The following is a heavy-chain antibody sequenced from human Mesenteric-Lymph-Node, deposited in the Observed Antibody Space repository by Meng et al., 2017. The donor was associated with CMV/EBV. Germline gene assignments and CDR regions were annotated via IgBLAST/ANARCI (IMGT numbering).Heavy chain of an antibody. V-gene: IGHV4-61*01. J-gene: IGHJ5*02. Sequence: GAGSSGSYYWSWIRQPPGKGLEWIGYIYYSGSTNYNPSHKSRVTISVDTSKNQFSLKLSSVTAADTAVYYCARGGGSYYSQNWFDPWGQGTLVTVSS. CDR3: ARGGGSYYSQNWFDP. D-gene: IGHD1-26*01. CDR2: IYYSGST. CDR1: GAGSSGSYY.